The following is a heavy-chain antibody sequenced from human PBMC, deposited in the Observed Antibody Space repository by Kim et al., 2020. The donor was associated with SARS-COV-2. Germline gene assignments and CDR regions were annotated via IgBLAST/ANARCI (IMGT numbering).Heavy chain of an antibody. CDR1: GGSISSGGYY. CDR3: ASLNYYYGSGSIGWFDP. J-gene: IGHJ5*02. CDR2: IYYSGST. D-gene: IGHD3-10*01. V-gene: IGHV4-31*03. Sequence: SETLSLTCTVSGGSISSGGYYWSWIRQHPGKGLEWIGYIYYSGSTYYNPSLKSRVTISVDTSKNQFSLKLSSVTAADTAVYYCASLNYYYGSGSIGWFDPWGQGTLVTVSS.